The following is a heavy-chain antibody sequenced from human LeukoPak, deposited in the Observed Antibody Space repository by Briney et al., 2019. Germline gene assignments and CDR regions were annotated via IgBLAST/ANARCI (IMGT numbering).Heavy chain of an antibody. CDR1: GASISSGGYY. Sequence: SETLSLTCTVSGASISSGGYYWSWIRQHPGKGLEWIGYIYYSGSTYSNPSLKSRVTISVDTSKNQFSLKVSSVTAADTAVYYCARVWMVRTFEYWGQGPLVTVSS. CDR3: ARVWMVRTFEY. V-gene: IGHV4-31*03. J-gene: IGHJ4*02. D-gene: IGHD3-10*01. CDR2: IYYSGST.